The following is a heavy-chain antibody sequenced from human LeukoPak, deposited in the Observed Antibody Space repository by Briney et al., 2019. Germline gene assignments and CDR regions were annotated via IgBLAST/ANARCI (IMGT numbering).Heavy chain of an antibody. CDR2: IYRFGNT. CDR3: AGRGQRYFRD. Sequence: PSETLSLTCTVSGDSISSDYWSWIRQPPGKGLEWIGYIYRFGNTDYNPSLMRPVTISLDTSKKQLSLNLTSVTAADTAVYYCAGRGQRYFRDWGQGTLVTVSS. J-gene: IGHJ1*01. CDR1: GDSISSDY. V-gene: IGHV4-4*08.